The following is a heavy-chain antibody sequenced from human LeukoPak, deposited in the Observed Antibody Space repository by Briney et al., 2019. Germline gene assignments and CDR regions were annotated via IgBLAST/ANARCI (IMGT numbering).Heavy chain of an antibody. V-gene: IGHV4-30-4*01. D-gene: IGHD6-13*01. CDR3: ARVAPRIAIGNYFDY. J-gene: IGHJ4*02. CDR2: IYYSGST. Sequence: SQTLSLTCTVSGGSISSANYYWNWIRQPPGKGLEWIGYIYYSGSTYYNPSLKSRVTISVDTSKNQFSLKLSSVTAADTAVYYCARVAPRIAIGNYFDYWGQGTLVTVSS. CDR1: GGSISSANYY.